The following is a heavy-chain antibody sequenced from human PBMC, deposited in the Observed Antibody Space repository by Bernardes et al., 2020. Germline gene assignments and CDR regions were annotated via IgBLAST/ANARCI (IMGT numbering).Heavy chain of an antibody. CDR2: IRGSDGGT. V-gene: IGHV3-23*01. D-gene: IGHD6-19*01. Sequence: GGSLRLSCAASGFTFSSYAMSWVRQAPGKGLEWVSGIRGSDGGTSFADSVKGRFTISRDNSKDTLYLQMNSLRAEDTAVYYCAKAGGSDWANWFDPWGQGTLVTVSS. CDR3: AKAGGSDWANWFDP. J-gene: IGHJ5*02. CDR1: GFTFSSYA.